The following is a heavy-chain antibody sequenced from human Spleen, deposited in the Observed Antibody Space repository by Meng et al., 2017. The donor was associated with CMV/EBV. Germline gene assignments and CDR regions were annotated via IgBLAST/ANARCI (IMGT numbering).Heavy chain of an antibody. Sequence: GGSLRLSCAASGFTFSTAWMGWVRQAPGKGLEWVGRVKSSSSGGTTDYAAPVKGRVTISRDDSKTTLYLNMNGLRAEDTAVYYCARRFDFWSGYGDYWGQGILVTVSS. V-gene: IGHV3-15*01. CDR1: GFTFSTAW. D-gene: IGHD3-3*01. CDR2: VKSSSSGGTT. J-gene: IGHJ4*02. CDR3: ARRFDFWSGYGDY.